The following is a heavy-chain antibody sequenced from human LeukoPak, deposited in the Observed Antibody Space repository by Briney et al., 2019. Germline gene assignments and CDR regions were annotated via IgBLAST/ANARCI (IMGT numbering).Heavy chain of an antibody. V-gene: IGHV3-48*01. Sequence: GGSLRLSCAASGFTFSSYSMTWVRQAPGKGLEWVSYISSSSSTIYYADSVKGRFTISRDNAKNSLYLQMNSLRAEDTAVYYCARESYGMDVWGQGTTVTVSS. CDR2: ISSSSSTI. CDR1: GFTFSSYS. J-gene: IGHJ6*02. CDR3: ARESYGMDV.